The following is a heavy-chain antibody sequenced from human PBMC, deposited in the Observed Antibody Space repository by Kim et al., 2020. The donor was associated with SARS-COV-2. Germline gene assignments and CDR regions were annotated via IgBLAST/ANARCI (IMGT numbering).Heavy chain of an antibody. D-gene: IGHD6-13*01. CDR1: GYSISSGYY. Sequence: SETLSLTCTVSGYSISSGYYWGWIRQPPGKGLEWIGSIYHSGSTYYNPSLKSRVTISVDTSKNQFSLKLSSVTAADTAVYYCARVGIAAAGRASRAFDIWGQGTMVTVSS. V-gene: IGHV4-38-2*02. CDR2: IYHSGST. CDR3: ARVGIAAAGRASRAFDI. J-gene: IGHJ3*02.